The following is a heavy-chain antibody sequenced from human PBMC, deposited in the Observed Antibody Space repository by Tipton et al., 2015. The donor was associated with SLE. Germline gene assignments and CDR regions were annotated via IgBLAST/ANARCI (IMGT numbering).Heavy chain of an antibody. J-gene: IGHJ6*02. CDR1: GGSINSSIYY. Sequence: TLSLTYTVSGGSINSSIYYWGWIRQPPGKGLEWIGSIYFSGSTYYNPSLKSRLSTSVDTSRNQFSLKVTSMTAADSAVYYCARHGVSIYGVAGVDVWGPGTTVTVS. CDR3: ARHGVSIYGVAGVDV. D-gene: IGHD3-3*01. CDR2: IYFSGST. V-gene: IGHV4-39*07.